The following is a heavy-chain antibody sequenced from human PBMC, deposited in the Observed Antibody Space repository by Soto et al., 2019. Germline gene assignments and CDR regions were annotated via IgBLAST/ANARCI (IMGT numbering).Heavy chain of an antibody. D-gene: IGHD3-3*01. Sequence: QVHLVQSGAEVKKPGASVKVSCKASGYTFTSYDINWVRQAPGQGLEWLGWMDPNSGVTGYAQKFQGRVSMTRNISINTAHMELSSLRSEDTAVYYCARERKFDFWRKGLDVWGQGTTVDVSS. CDR3: ARERKFDFWRKGLDV. CDR2: MDPNSGVT. J-gene: IGHJ6*02. V-gene: IGHV1-8*01. CDR1: GYTFTSYD.